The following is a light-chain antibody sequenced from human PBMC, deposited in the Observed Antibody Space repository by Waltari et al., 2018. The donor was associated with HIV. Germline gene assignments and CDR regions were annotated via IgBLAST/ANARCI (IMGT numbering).Light chain of an antibody. Sequence: DIQMTQSPSTLSASVGDRVTITCRARQSINSWLAWYQQKPGKAPKILIYKTSSLASGVPSRFSGSGSGTEFTLTISSLQPDDFATYYCQQYKTSPITFGQGTRLEIK. CDR2: KTS. J-gene: IGKJ5*01. CDR3: QQYKTSPIT. CDR1: QSINSW. V-gene: IGKV1-5*03.